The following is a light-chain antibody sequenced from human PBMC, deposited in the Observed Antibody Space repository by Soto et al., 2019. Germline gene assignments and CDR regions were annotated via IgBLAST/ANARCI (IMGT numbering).Light chain of an antibody. CDR2: DVS. Sequence: QSALTQPASGSGSPGPSITISCTGTSSDVGGYNYVSWYQQHPGKAPKLMIYDVSNRPSGVSNSFSGYKSGNTASRTISGLQAEDEADYYFISYTSSSTLDVVFGGGTKVTVL. CDR1: SSDVGGYNY. CDR3: ISYTSSSTLDVV. V-gene: IGLV2-14*01. J-gene: IGLJ2*01.